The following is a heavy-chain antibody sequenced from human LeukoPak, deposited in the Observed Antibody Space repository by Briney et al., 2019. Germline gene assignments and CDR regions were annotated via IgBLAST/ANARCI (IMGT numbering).Heavy chain of an antibody. CDR3: ASFTAMASYYYYYMDV. Sequence: GASVKVSCKASGGTFSSYAISWVRQAPGQGLEWMGGIIPIFGTANYAQKFQGRVTITADKSTSTAYMELSSLRSEDTAVYYCASFTAMASYYYYYMDVWGKGTTVTVSS. J-gene: IGHJ6*03. CDR1: GGTFSSYA. CDR2: IIPIFGTA. V-gene: IGHV1-69*06. D-gene: IGHD5-18*01.